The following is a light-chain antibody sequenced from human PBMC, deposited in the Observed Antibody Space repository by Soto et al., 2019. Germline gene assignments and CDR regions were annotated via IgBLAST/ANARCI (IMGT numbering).Light chain of an antibody. Sequence: EIVLTQSPATLSLSPGERATLSCRASQSVGSYLAWYQHKPGQPPRLLIYDASNRATCIPARFSGSGSGTDFTLTISSLEPEDFAVYYCQQRSNWPPTWTLGQGTKVEIK. J-gene: IGKJ1*01. CDR1: QSVGSY. V-gene: IGKV3-11*01. CDR2: DAS. CDR3: QQRSNWPPTWT.